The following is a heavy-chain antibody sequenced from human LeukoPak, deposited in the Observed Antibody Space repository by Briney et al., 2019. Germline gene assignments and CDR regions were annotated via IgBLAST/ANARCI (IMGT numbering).Heavy chain of an antibody. CDR1: GFTFSSYA. J-gene: IGHJ4*02. CDR3: AKIPGGDYPYYFDY. CDR2: ISASGGNT. D-gene: IGHD4-17*01. Sequence: PGGSLRLSCAASGFTFSSYAMTWVRQAPGKGLEWVSAISASGGNTYYADSVKGRFTISRDNSKNTLYLQMNSLRAEDTAVYYCAKIPGGDYPYYFDYWGQGTLVTVSS. V-gene: IGHV3-23*01.